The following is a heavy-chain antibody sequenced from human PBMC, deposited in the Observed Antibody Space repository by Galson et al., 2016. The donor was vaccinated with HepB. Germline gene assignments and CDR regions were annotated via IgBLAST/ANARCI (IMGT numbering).Heavy chain of an antibody. D-gene: IGHD2-2*01. V-gene: IGHV3-23*01. CDR2: ISDNGHAT. J-gene: IGHJ4*02. Sequence: SLRLSCAGAGFTLNSDAMNWGRQAPGKGLEWISLISDNGHATYYADPVRGRFSIARDNSKNTLYLQMNSLRADYPAVYSCANFPPGTRGSLDSLGQGTLFTVSS. CDR3: ANFPPGTRGSLDS. CDR1: GFTLNSDA.